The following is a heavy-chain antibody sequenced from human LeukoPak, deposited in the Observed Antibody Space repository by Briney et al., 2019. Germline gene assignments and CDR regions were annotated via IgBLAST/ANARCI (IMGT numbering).Heavy chain of an antibody. CDR1: GGSISSYY. J-gene: IGHJ6*02. D-gene: IGHD2-2*01. V-gene: IGHV4-59*01. CDR3: ARDRGVVPAASIYYYYGMDV. Sequence: PSETLSLTCTVPGGSISSYYWSWIRQPPGKGLEWIGYTYYSGSTNYNPSLKSRATISVDTSKTQFSLKLSSVTAADTAVYYCARDRGVVPAASIYYYYGMDVWGQGTTVTVSS. CDR2: TYYSGST.